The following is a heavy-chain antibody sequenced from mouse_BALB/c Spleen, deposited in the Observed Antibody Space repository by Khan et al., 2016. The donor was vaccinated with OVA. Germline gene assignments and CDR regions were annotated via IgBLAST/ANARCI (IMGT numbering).Heavy chain of an antibody. CDR1: GYTFTSYW. CDR2: IAPGSGST. J-gene: IGHJ4*01. V-gene: IGHV1S41*01. D-gene: IGHD1-1*01. CDR3: ATSNYYGSGRSAMNY. Sequence: DLVMPWAAVTLSCKASGYTFTSYWINWIKQRPGQGLEWIGRIAPGSGSTSYNDMFKGKATMTVDASSSQVYIQLSSLSSEDSAVYIYATSNYYGSGRSAMNYWGQGTSFTVSS.